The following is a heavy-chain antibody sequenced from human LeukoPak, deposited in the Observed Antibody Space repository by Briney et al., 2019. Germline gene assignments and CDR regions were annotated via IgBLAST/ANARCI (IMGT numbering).Heavy chain of an antibody. V-gene: IGHV3-23*01. CDR2: ISGSGGST. J-gene: IGHJ4*02. CDR1: GFTFTSYA. D-gene: IGHD4-17*01. Sequence: GGSLRLSCAASGFTFTSYAMSWVRQAPGKGLEWVSAISGSGGSTYYADSVKGRFTISRDNSKNTLYLQMNSLRAEGTAVYYCAKDNTVTTHYYFDYWGQGTLVTVSS. CDR3: AKDNTVTTHYYFDY.